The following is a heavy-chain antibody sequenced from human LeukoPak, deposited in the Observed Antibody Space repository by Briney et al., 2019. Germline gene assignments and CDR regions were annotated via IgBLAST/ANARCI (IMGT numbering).Heavy chain of an antibody. CDR3: ARAPPNLYSSGWAYYFDY. D-gene: IGHD6-19*01. CDR1: GFTFSSYA. CDR2: ISYDGSNK. Sequence: GRSLRLSCAASGFTFSSYAMHWVRQAPGKGLEWVAVISYDGSNKYYADSVKGRFTISRDNSKNTLYLQMNSLRAEDTAVYYCARAPPNLYSSGWAYYFDYWGQGTLVTVSS. V-gene: IGHV3-30-3*01. J-gene: IGHJ4*02.